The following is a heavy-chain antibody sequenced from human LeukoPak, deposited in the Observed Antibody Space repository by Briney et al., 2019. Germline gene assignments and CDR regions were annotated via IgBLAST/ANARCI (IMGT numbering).Heavy chain of an antibody. CDR3: AKYYYGSGSYRSPLDY. Sequence: GGSLRLSCAASGFTFSSYAMSWVRQAPGKGLEWVSTISGSGDSTYYADSVKGRFTISSDNSKNTLYLQMNGLRAEDTAVYYCAKYYYGSGSYRSPLDYWGQGTLVTVSS. J-gene: IGHJ4*02. D-gene: IGHD3-10*01. V-gene: IGHV3-23*01. CDR1: GFTFSSYA. CDR2: ISGSGDST.